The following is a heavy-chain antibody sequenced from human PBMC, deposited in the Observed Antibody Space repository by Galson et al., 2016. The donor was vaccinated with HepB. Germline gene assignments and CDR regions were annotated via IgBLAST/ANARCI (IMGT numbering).Heavy chain of an antibody. CDR2: IIPIFGTA. CDR3: ARDLYCGGDCYLVY. J-gene: IGHJ4*02. CDR1: GGTFSSYA. V-gene: IGHV1-69*13. D-gene: IGHD2-21*02. Sequence: SVKVSCKASGGTFSSYAISWVRQVPGQGLEWMGGIIPIFGTANYAQKFQGRVTITADESTSTAYMELSSLRSEDTAVYYCARDLYCGGDCYLVYWGQGTLVTVSS.